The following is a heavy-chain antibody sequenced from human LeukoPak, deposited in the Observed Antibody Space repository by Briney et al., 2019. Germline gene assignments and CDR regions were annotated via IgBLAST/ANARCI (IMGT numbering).Heavy chain of an antibody. CDR1: GFTFSRYE. CDR3: ARDLGMTDGDYVSYFDY. Sequence: GGSLRLSCAASGFTFSRYELNWVRQAPGKGLEWVSYISSSGSIIYYADSVKCRFTISRDNAKNSLYLQMNSLRAEDTALYYCARDLGMTDGDYVSYFDYWGQGTLVTGSS. V-gene: IGHV3-48*03. D-gene: IGHD4-17*01. J-gene: IGHJ4*02. CDR2: ISSSGSII.